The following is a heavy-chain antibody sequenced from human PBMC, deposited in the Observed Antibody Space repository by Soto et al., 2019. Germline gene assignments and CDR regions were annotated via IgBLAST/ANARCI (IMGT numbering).Heavy chain of an antibody. CDR3: AADRKIVGTIGAFDF. Sequence: GASVKVSYKVPPHTLTELTIDWLRQAPGKGLEWMGRSAPEEGEPIYPQKFQGRVSMTADPSTDTAYMELTSLRFEDTAVYFCAADRKIVGTIGAFDFWGQGTQVTVSS. J-gene: IGHJ4*02. CDR2: SAPEEGEP. V-gene: IGHV1-24*01. CDR1: PHTLTELT. D-gene: IGHD1-26*01.